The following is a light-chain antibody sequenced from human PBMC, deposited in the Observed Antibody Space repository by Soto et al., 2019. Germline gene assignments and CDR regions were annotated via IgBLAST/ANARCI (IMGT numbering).Light chain of an antibody. CDR1: SSDVGGYNY. Sequence: QSALTQPASVSGSPGQSITISCTGSSSDVGGYNYVYWYQQHPGKAPKVLIFEVSNRPSGVSNRFSGSKSGNTASLTISGLQAEDEADYYCSSYTSSNPYVFGAGTKVTVL. CDR3: SSYTSSNPYV. V-gene: IGLV2-14*01. CDR2: EVS. J-gene: IGLJ1*01.